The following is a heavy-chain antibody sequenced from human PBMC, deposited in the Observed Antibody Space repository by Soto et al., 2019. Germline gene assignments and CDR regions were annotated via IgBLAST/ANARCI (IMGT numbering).Heavy chain of an antibody. CDR1: GFTVSSNY. V-gene: IGHV3-53*01. J-gene: IGHJ3*02. CDR3: ARGRYSDYLDAFDI. D-gene: IGHD4-17*01. CDR2: IYSAGST. Sequence: GGSLRLSCAASGFTVSSNYMSCVRQAPGKGLEWVSVIYSAGSTNYADSVKGRFTISRDHSKNTLYLQMNSLRVEDTAVYYCARGRYSDYLDAFDIWGQGTMVTVSS.